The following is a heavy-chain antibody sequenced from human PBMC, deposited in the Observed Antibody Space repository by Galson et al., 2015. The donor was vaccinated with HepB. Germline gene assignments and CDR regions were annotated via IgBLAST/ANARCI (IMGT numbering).Heavy chain of an antibody. CDR1: GYTFTSYG. CDR3: ARYEDTAMVPVLDY. J-gene: IGHJ4*02. CDR2: ISAYNGNT. V-gene: IGHV1-18*04. D-gene: IGHD5-18*01. Sequence: SVKVSCKASGYTFTSYGISWVRQAPGQGLEWMGWISAYNGNTNYAQKPQGRVAMTTDTSTSTAYMELRSLRSDDTAVYYCARYEDTAMVPVLDYWGQGTLVTVSS.